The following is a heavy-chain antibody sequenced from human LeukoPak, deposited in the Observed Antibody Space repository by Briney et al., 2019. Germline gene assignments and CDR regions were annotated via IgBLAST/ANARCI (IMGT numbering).Heavy chain of an antibody. D-gene: IGHD3-10*01. CDR3: ARDSSSVLLWFGETHY. CDR2: ISAYNGNT. J-gene: IGHJ4*02. CDR1: GYTFTSYG. V-gene: IGHV1-18*01. Sequence: GASVKVSCKASGYTFTSYGISWVRQAPGQGLEWMGWISAYNGNTNYAQKLQGRVTMTTDTPTSTAYMELRSLRSDDTAVYYCARDSSSVLLWFGETHYWGQGTLVTVSS.